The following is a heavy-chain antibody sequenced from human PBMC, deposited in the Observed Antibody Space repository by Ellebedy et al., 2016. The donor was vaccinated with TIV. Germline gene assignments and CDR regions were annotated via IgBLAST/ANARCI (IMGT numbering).Heavy chain of an antibody. CDR2: IYYSGST. CDR1: GASITSSGSY. Sequence: MPSETLSLTCTVSGASITSSGSYWGWLRQPPGQGLEWFGSIYYSGSTYYNPSLNSRVPISVDTSKKQFSLKLSSVTAADTAVYYCARSSMIVVVPFDYWGQGTLVTVSS. D-gene: IGHD3-22*01. V-gene: IGHV4-39*01. J-gene: IGHJ4*02. CDR3: ARSSMIVVVPFDY.